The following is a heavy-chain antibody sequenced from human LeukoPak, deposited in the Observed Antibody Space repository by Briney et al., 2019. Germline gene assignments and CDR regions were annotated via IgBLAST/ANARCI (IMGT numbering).Heavy chain of an antibody. V-gene: IGHV3-7*01. Sequence: PGGSLRLSCTASGFTFTNYWMTWVRQAPGKGLEWVANIKQDGSEKYYVDSVKGRFTISRDNAKNSMSLQMNSLRADDTALYYCAGDMKLELPASSGYFYGMDVWGRGTTVTVSS. J-gene: IGHJ6*02. CDR3: AGDMKLELPASSGYFYGMDV. CDR2: IKQDGSEK. D-gene: IGHD1-7*01. CDR1: GFTFTNYW.